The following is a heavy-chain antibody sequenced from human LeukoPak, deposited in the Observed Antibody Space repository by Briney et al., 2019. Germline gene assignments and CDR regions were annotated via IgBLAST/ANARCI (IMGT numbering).Heavy chain of an antibody. CDR1: GFTFSNYW. CDR3: AKKAGPYCSGGSCYFPDH. Sequence: PGGSLRLSCAASGFTFSNYWMHWVRQAPGKGLVWVSSINGDGTITGNADSVKGRFTISRDNPKNTLSLQMNSLRAEDTAVYYCAKKAGPYCSGGSCYFPDHWGQGTLVTVSS. D-gene: IGHD2-15*01. CDR2: INGDGTIT. V-gene: IGHV3-74*01. J-gene: IGHJ4*02.